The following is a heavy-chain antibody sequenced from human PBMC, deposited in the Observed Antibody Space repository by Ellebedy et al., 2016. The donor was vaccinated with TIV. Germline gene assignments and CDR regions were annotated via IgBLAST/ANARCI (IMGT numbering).Heavy chain of an antibody. CDR1: GFTVSSNY. J-gene: IGHJ6*02. CDR2: IYSGGST. Sequence: GGSLRLSXAASGFTVSSNYMSWVRQAPGKGLEWVSVIYSGGSTYYADSVKGRFTISRDNSKNTLYLQMNSLRAEDTAVYYCARFGELASSYYYYYYGMDVWGQGTTVTVSS. CDR3: ARFGELASSYYYYYYGMDV. V-gene: IGHV3-53*01. D-gene: IGHD3-10*01.